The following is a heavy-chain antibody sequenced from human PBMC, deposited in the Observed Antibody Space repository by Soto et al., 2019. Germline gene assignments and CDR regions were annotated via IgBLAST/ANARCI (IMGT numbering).Heavy chain of an antibody. D-gene: IGHD3-22*01. Sequence: QVQLQQWGAGLLKPSETLSLTCAVYGGSFSGHYWSWIRQSPGKGLEWIGEINHSGSTNQNPSLKRRVTISVDTSKNQVSLKLKSVTAADTAVYYCARGINMILVVQGDAPDKYYFDSWGQGTQVTVSS. CDR1: GGSFSGHY. J-gene: IGHJ4*02. CDR3: ARGINMILVVQGDAPDKYYFDS. CDR2: INHSGST. V-gene: IGHV4-34*02.